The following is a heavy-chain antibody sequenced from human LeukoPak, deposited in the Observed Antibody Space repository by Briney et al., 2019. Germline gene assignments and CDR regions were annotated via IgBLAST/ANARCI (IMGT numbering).Heavy chain of an antibody. V-gene: IGHV3-43*02. CDR1: GFTFADHD. CDR3: VKEASDPYFFDF. J-gene: IGHJ4*02. CDR2: ISEDDDT. Sequence: GGSLRLSCVASGFTFADHDFHWIRQIPGKGLEWLAFISEDDDTYYADSVQGRFTISRDNSKNSLYFELQSLTTDDAALYYCVKEASDPYFFDFWGQGTLVTVSS.